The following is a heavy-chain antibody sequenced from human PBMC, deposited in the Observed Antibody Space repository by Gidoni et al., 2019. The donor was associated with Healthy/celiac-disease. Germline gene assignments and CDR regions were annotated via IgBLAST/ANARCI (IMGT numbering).Heavy chain of an antibody. Sequence: VQPGRSLRLSCAASGFTFSSYGMHWVRQAPGKGLEWVAVIWYDGSNKYYADSVKGRFTISRDNSKNTLYLQMNSLRAEDTAVYYCARGGVVVAATPTLDYYYYMDVWGKGTTVTVSS. J-gene: IGHJ6*03. D-gene: IGHD2-15*01. CDR2: IWYDGSNK. V-gene: IGHV3-33*01. CDR1: GFTFSSYG. CDR3: ARGGVVVAATPTLDYYYYMDV.